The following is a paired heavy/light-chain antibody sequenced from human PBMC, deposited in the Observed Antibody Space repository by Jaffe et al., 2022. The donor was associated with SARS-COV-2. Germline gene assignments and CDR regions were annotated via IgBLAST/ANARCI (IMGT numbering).Heavy chain of an antibody. Sequence: QVQLVQSGAEMKKPGASVKVSCKASGYTFTNYGISWVRQAPGQGLEWMGWISPYNGNTNYAQKLQGRVTMTTDTPTTTAYMELRSLRSDDTAFYFCARDLRPFLFSSGQEEDYWGQGTLVTVSS. J-gene: IGHJ4*02. V-gene: IGHV1-18*01. CDR1: GYTFTNYG. D-gene: IGHD6-19*01. CDR3: ARDLRPFLFSSGQEEDY. CDR2: ISPYNGNT.
Light chain of an antibody. CDR1: SSDVGSYNY. CDR3: TSKTSSITPVV. V-gene: IGLV2-14*01. J-gene: IGLJ2*01. Sequence: QSALTQPASVSGSPGQSITISCTGTSSDVGSYNYVSWYQQHPGKAPKLMIYEVSNRPSGVSNRFSGSKSGNTASLTISGLQAEDEADYYCTSKTSSITPVVFGGGTKLTVL. CDR2: EVS.